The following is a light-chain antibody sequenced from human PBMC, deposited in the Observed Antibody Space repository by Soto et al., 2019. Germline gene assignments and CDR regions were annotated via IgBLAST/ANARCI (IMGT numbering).Light chain of an antibody. J-gene: IGKJ4*01. Sequence: EIVLTQSPGTLSLSPGERATLSCRASQSVSSSYLAWYQQQPGQAPRLLIYGASTRATGIPARFSGSGSGTEFTLTISSLQSEDCAIYYCQQYHTWPITFGGGTKVDIK. CDR3: QQYHTWPIT. V-gene: IGKV3-15*01. CDR1: QSVSSSY. CDR2: GAS.